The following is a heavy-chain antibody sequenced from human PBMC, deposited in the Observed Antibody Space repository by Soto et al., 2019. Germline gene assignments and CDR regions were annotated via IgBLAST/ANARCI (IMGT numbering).Heavy chain of an antibody. Sequence: ASVKVSCKVSGYTLTELSMHWVRQAPGKGLEWMGGFDPEDGETIYAQKFQGRVTMTEDTSTDTAYMELSSLRSEDTAVYYCATIINGKSWFDPWGQGTLVTVSS. J-gene: IGHJ5*02. CDR3: ATIINGKSWFDP. V-gene: IGHV1-24*01. CDR1: GYTLTELS. D-gene: IGHD1-20*01. CDR2: FDPEDGET.